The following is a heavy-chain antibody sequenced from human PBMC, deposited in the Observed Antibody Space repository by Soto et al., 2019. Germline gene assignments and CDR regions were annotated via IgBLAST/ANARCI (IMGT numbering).Heavy chain of an antibody. CDR3: AGDRAGGSYYFDY. CDR2: INADNGNT. D-gene: IGHD1-26*01. Sequence: ASVKVSCKASGYTFTSYAMNWVRQAPGQRLEWMGWINADNGNTKYSQKFQGRVTITTDTSTSTAYVELRSLRSDDTAVYYCAGDRAGGSYYFDYWGQGTLVTVSS. CDR1: GYTFTSYA. J-gene: IGHJ4*02. V-gene: IGHV1-3*01.